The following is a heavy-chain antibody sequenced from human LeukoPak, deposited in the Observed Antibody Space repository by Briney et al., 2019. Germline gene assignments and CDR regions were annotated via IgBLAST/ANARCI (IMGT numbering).Heavy chain of an antibody. CDR2: INSDGSST. CDR3: ARTYYYDSSGYYYEVLDY. D-gene: IGHD3-22*01. J-gene: IGHJ4*02. Sequence: PGGSLRLSCEASGFTFSSYWMHWVRQAPGKGLVWVSRINSDGSSTSYADSVKGRFTISRDNAKNTLYLQMNSLRAEDTAVYYCARTYYYDSSGYYYEVLDYWGQGTLVTVSS. CDR1: GFTFSSYW. V-gene: IGHV3-74*01.